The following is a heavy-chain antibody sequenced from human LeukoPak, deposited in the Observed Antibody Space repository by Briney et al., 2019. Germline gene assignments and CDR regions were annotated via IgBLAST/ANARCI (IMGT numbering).Heavy chain of an antibody. Sequence: PSETLSLTCTVSGYSISSGYYWGWIRQPPGQGLEWIGSIYHSGSTYYNPSLKSRVTISVDTSKNQFSLKLSSVTAADTAVYYCARDVGYYDSSGDWGQGTLVTVSS. D-gene: IGHD3-22*01. CDR1: GYSISSGYY. V-gene: IGHV4-38-2*02. CDR3: ARDVGYYDSSGD. CDR2: IYHSGST. J-gene: IGHJ4*02.